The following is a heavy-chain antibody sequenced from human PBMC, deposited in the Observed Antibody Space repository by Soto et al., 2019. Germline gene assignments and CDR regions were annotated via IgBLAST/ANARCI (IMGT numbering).Heavy chain of an antibody. CDR2: ISYDGSKK. Sequence: QVQLVESGGGVVQPWRTLTLSCAASGFTCSSYTMHWVRQAPGKGLEWVAVISYDGSKKYYPDSVKGRFTISRDNSKNTLYLQMNSLRAEDTAVYYCARDLEVAVAGAWGQGTLVTVSS. D-gene: IGHD6-19*01. CDR3: ARDLEVAVAGA. V-gene: IGHV3-30*14. J-gene: IGHJ5*02. CDR1: GFTCSSYT.